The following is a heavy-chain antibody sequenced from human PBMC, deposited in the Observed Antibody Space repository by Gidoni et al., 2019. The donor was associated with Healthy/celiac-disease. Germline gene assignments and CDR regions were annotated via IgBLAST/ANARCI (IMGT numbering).Heavy chain of an antibody. V-gene: IGHV3-48*02. Sequence: EVQLVESGGGLVQPGGSLRLSCAASGFTFSRYSMNWGRQATGKGLEWVSYISSSSSTIYYAESVKGRFTISRDNAKNSLYLKMNSLRKEDTAVYYCARYSNYKMFDLWGRGTLVTVSS. CDR2: ISSSSSTI. CDR3: ARYSNYKMFDL. D-gene: IGHD4-4*01. CDR1: GFTFSRYS. J-gene: IGHJ2*01.